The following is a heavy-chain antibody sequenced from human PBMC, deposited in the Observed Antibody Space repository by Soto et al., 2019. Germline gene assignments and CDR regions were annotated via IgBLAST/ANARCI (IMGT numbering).Heavy chain of an antibody. CDR1: GFKFPDYH. D-gene: IGHD3-3*01. CDR3: ACVAPTIFGAQFHQNLVDV. V-gene: IGHV3-11*06. CDR2: ISSSGTYT. J-gene: IGHJ6*02. Sequence: PGGSLRLSGAASGFKFPDYHMTWIRQAQGKGLEWISYISSSGTYTTYTDSVKGRFTVSRDNAKSSLYLQMNSLTGEDTAVYYCACVAPTIFGAQFHQNLVDVWGQGNTVTVAS.